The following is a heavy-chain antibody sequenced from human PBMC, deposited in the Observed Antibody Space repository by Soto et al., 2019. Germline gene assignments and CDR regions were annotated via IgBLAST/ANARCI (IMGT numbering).Heavy chain of an antibody. Sequence: QVQLVQSGGGVVQPGRSLRLSCAASGFTFSSYVTHWVRQAPGKGLEWVAVISHDGSKKYYADSVKGRFTISRDNSKNALYLQMNSLRAEDTAVYYCAKGGPDCVSTXXXLLVAFDIWGQGTMVTVSS. D-gene: IGHD2-2*01. V-gene: IGHV3-30*18. CDR2: ISHDGSKK. J-gene: IGHJ3*02. CDR1: GFTFSSYV. CDR3: AKGGPDCVSTXXXLLVAFDI.